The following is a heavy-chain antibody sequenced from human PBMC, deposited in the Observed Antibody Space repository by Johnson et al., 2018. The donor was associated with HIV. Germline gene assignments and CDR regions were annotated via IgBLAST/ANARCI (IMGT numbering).Heavy chain of an antibody. J-gene: IGHJ3*02. Sequence: VQLVESGGGLVQRGGSLRLSCAASGFTFDDHAMHWVRQAPGKGLEWVSGIIWNSGSIAYADSVKGRFTISRDNAKNSLYLQMNSLRAEDTALYYCAKDRFRVGTTMAESGAFDIWGQGTMVTVSS. CDR1: GFTFDDHA. CDR2: IIWNSGSI. CDR3: AKDRFRVGTTMAESGAFDI. V-gene: IGHV3-9*01. D-gene: IGHD5-18*01.